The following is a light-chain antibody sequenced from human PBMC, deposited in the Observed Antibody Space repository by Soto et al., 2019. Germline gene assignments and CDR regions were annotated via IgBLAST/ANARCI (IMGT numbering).Light chain of an antibody. V-gene: IGKV1-6*02. CDR1: QDIGND. CDR2: AAS. J-gene: IGKJ1*01. Sequence: IQMTQSPSSLSVSIIDRVTITCRASQDIGNDLGWYQQRPGEAPKLLLYAASTLRSGVPSRFSGSGSGTHFALTNNSLQPEDSATYFCQQDHNYPWTFGQGTKVEI. CDR3: QQDHNYPWT.